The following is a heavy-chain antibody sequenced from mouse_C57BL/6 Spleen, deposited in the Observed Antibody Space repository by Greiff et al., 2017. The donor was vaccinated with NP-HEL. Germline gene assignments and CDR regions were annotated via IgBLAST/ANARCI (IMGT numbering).Heavy chain of an antibody. J-gene: IGHJ2*01. CDR3: ARGGLLRSYFDY. Sequence: EVHLVESGGGLVKPGGSLKLSCAASGFTFSDYGMHWVRQAPEKGLEWVAYISSGSSTIYYADTVKGRFTISRDNAKNTLFLQMTSLRSEDTAMYYCARGGLLRSYFDYWGQGTTLTVSS. CDR1: GFTFSDYG. V-gene: IGHV5-17*01. D-gene: IGHD1-1*01. CDR2: ISSGSSTI.